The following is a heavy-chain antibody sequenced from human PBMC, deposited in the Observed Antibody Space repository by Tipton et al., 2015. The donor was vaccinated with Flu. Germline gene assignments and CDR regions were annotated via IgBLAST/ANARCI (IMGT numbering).Heavy chain of an antibody. CDR2: IKQDGSEK. V-gene: IGHV3-7*01. D-gene: IGHD6-13*01. Sequence: SLRLSCAASGFTFSSYWMSWVRQAPGKGLEWVANIKQDGSEKHYVDSVKGRFTISRDNAKNSLYLQMNSLRAEDTAVYYCARGRGNSGSWYSDYWGQGTLVTVSS. J-gene: IGHJ4*02. CDR3: ARGRGNSGSWYSDY. CDR1: GFTFSSYW.